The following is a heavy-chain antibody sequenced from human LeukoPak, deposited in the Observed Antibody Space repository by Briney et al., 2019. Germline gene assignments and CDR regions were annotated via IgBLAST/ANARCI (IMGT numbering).Heavy chain of an antibody. CDR1: GGSFSGYY. CDR2: INHSGST. J-gene: IGHJ4*02. D-gene: IGHD1-26*01. V-gene: IGHV4-34*01. CDR3: ATPWDVGASDY. Sequence: SETLSLTCAVYGGSFSGYYWSWIRQPPGKGLEWIGEINHSGSTNYNPPLKSRVTISVDTSKNQFSLKLSSVTAADTAVYYCATPWDVGASDYWGQGTLVTVSS.